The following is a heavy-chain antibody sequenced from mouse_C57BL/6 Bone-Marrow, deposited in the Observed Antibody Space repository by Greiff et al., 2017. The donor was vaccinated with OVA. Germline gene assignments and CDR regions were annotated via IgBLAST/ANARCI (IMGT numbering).Heavy chain of an antibody. CDR3: TSYGNFDY. CDR1: GFNIKDDY. J-gene: IGHJ2*01. CDR2: IDPANGDT. V-gene: IGHV14-4*01. Sequence: EVQLQQSGAELVRPGASVKLSCTASGFNIKDDYMHWVKQRPEQGLEWIGWIDPANGDTEYASKFQGKATITADTSSNTAYLQLSSLTSEDTAVDYCTSYGNFDYWGQGTTLTVSS. D-gene: IGHD2-1*01.